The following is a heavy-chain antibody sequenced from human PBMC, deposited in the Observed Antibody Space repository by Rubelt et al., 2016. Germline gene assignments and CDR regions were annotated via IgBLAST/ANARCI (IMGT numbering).Heavy chain of an antibody. CDR2: IYGGGGT. CDR1: GFTVSSNY. J-gene: IGHJ4*02. CDR3: ARLGSNYDFWSGYI. D-gene: IGHD3-3*01. V-gene: IGHV3-66*01. Sequence: SRGGLVQPGGSLRLSCAASGFTVSSNYMSWVRQAPGKGLEWVSVIYGGGGTYYADSVKGRFTISRDNSRNTLYLQMNSLRAEDTAVYYCARLGSNYDFWSGYIWGQGTLVTVSS.